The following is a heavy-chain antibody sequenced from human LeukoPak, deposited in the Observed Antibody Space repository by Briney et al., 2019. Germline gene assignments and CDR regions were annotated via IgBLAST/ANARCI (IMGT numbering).Heavy chain of an antibody. CDR1: GLSFSSYS. V-gene: IGHV3-21*01. D-gene: IGHD6-19*01. CDR3: ASLPWLVRWVYF. CDR2: INSTGSNT. J-gene: IGHJ4*02. Sequence: GGSLRLSCVVSGLSFSSYSMNWVRQAPGKGLGWVASINSTGSNTYYADSVKGRFSISRDNAKNSLYLQMSSLRAEDTAVYYCASLPWLVRWVYFWGQGTLVTVSS.